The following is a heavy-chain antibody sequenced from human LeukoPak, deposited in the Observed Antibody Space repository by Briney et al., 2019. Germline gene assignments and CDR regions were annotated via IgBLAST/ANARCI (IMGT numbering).Heavy chain of an antibody. Sequence: SVKVSCKASRGTFSSYAISWVRQAPGQGLEWMGGIIPIFGTANYAQKFQGRVTITADESTSTPYMELSSLRSEDMAVYYCATPVDDCDYCGQGTLVTVSS. CDR1: RGTFSSYA. V-gene: IGHV1-69*01. D-gene: IGHD2-21*01. CDR2: IIPIFGTA. J-gene: IGHJ4*02. CDR3: ATPVDDCDY.